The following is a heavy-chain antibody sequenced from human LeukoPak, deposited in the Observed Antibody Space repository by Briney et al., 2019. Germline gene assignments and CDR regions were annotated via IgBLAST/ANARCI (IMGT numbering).Heavy chain of an antibody. D-gene: IGHD3-3*01. V-gene: IGHV3-23*01. Sequence: GGSLRLSCAASGFTFSSYGMNWVRQAPGKGLEWVSTISGNGGSTYYADSVQGRFTISRDNSKNTPYLRMNSLRAEDTAVYYCAKLHDFWSGYCDFWGQGTLVTVSS. CDR1: GFTFSSYG. J-gene: IGHJ4*02. CDR3: AKLHDFWSGYCDF. CDR2: ISGNGGST.